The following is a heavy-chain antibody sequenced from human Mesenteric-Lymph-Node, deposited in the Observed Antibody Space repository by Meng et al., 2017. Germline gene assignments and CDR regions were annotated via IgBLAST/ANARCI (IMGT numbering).Heavy chain of an antibody. CDR1: GFTFSSYT. CDR2: ISSNSGYL. V-gene: IGHV3-21*01. CDR3: ARTIAARDPGGY. Sequence: GGSLRLSCAASGFTFSSYTMNWVRQAPGKGLEWVSSISSNSGYLYYADSVKGRFTISRDNAKNSLYLQMNSLRAEDTAVYYCARTIAARDPGGYWGQGTLVTVSS. D-gene: IGHD6-6*01. J-gene: IGHJ4*02.